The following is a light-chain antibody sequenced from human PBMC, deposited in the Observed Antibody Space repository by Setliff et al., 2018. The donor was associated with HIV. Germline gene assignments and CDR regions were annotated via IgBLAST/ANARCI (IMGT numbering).Light chain of an antibody. V-gene: IGLV1-40*01. CDR2: GNS. CDR1: SSNIGAGYD. Sequence: QSVLTQPPSVSVAPGQRVTISCTGRSSNIGAGYDVHWYQQLPGTAPKLLIYGNSNRPSGVPDRFSGSKSGTSASLAITGLQAEDEADYYCQSYDRSLSGCVFGTGTKVTVL. CDR3: QSYDRSLSGCV. J-gene: IGLJ1*01.